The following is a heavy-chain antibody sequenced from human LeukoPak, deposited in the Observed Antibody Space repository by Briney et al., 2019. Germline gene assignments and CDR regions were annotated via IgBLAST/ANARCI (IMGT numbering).Heavy chain of an antibody. D-gene: IGHD3-22*01. Sequence: PSETLSLTCAVSGGSISSSNWWSWVRQPPGKGLEWIGEIYHSGSTNYNPSLKSRVTISIDKSNNQFSLKVNSVTAADTAVYYCARVLYDSSGYYSYFSYWGQGTLVTVSS. CDR1: GGSISSSNW. J-gene: IGHJ4*02. CDR2: IYHSGST. V-gene: IGHV4-4*02. CDR3: ARVLYDSSGYYSYFSY.